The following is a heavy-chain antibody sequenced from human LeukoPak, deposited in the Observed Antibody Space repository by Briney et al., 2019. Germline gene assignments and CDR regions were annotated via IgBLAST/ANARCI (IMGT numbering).Heavy chain of an antibody. CDR2: ISSSSSYT. V-gene: IGHV3-11*06. CDR3: ARNRGERGSFDY. CDR1: GFTFSDYY. Sequence: GGSLRLSCAASGFTFSDYYMSWIRQAPGKGLEWVSYISSSSSYTNYADSVKGRFTISRDNSKNTLRLQMNSLRAEDTAVYYCARNRGERGSFDYWGQGTLVTVSS. J-gene: IGHJ4*02. D-gene: IGHD1-1*01.